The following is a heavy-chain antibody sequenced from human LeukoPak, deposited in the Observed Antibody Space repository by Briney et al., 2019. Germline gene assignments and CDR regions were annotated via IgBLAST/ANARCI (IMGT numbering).Heavy chain of an antibody. D-gene: IGHD6-13*01. CDR2: INPNSGGT. J-gene: IGHJ4*02. CDR1: GYTFTDYY. V-gene: IGHV1-2*02. CDR3: ARPTSSSWYSVYFDY. Sequence: ASVKVSCKASGYTFTDYYMHWVRQAPGQGLEWMGWINPNSGGTNHAQKFQGRVTMTRDTSISTAYMELSRLRSDDTAVYYCARPTSSSWYSVYFDYWGQGTLVTVSS.